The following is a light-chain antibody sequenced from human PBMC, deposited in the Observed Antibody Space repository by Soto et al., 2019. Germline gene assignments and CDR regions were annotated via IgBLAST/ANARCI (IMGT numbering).Light chain of an antibody. CDR3: QQLNSYS. J-gene: IGKJ4*01. V-gene: IGKV1-9*01. Sequence: DIQLTQSPSLLSASVGDRVTITCRASHDISTYLAWYQQKPGKAPKLLIYAASTLQDGVPSRFSGSGSGTDFTLTINSLQPEDFATYYCQQLNSYSFGGGTKVDI. CDR1: HDISTY. CDR2: AAS.